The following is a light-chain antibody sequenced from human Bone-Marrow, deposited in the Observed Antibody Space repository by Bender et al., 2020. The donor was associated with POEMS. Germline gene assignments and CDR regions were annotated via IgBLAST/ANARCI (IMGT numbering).Light chain of an antibody. V-gene: IGLV2-23*02. CDR1: SSDVGSYNL. CDR3: CSHSSSSLFL. Sequence: QSALTQPRSVSGSPGQSVTISCTGTSSDVGSYNLVSWYQHHPGKAPKVVIYEVNKWPSGVSNRFSASKSGNTASLRISGLQAEDEATYYCCSHSSSSLFLFGGGTKLTVL. J-gene: IGLJ3*02. CDR2: EVN.